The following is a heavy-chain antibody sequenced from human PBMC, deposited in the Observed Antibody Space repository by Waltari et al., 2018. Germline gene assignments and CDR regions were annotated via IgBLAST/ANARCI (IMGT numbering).Heavy chain of an antibody. CDR2: ISWHSNSI. D-gene: IGHD3-22*01. Sequence: EVQLVESGGGLVQPGRSLRLSCAASGFTFDDYDMHWVRQAPGKGLEWVSSISWHSNSIDYADSVKGRFTISRDNAKNSLYVQMNSLRPEDTALYYCAKGKSSARLLRDGFDVWGQGTMVTVSA. J-gene: IGHJ3*01. CDR1: GFTFDDYD. V-gene: IGHV3-9*01. CDR3: AKGKSSARLLRDGFDV.